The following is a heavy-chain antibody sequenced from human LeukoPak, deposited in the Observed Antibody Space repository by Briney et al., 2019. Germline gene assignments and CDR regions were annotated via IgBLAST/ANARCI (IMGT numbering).Heavy chain of an antibody. CDR2: IYYSGST. CDR3: ARRVQDTFDI. Sequence: PSEPLSLTCTVSGGSISSYYWSWIRQPPGKGLEWIGYIYYSGSTNYNPSLNSRVTISIDTSKHQSSLKLSSVTAADTAVYYCARRVQDTFDIWGQGTMVTLSS. J-gene: IGHJ3*02. D-gene: IGHD4/OR15-4a*01. V-gene: IGHV4-59*08. CDR1: GGSISSYY.